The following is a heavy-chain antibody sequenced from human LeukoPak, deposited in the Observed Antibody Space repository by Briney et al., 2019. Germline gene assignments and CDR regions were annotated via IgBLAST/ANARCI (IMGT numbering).Heavy chain of an antibody. V-gene: IGHV3-7*01. CDR2: IMQDGSEK. J-gene: IGHJ3*02. CDR1: GFTFSSYW. D-gene: IGHD6-13*01. Sequence: GGSLRPSCAASGFTFSSYWMGWVRQAPGKGLEWVANIMQDGSEKNYVDSVKGRFTISRDNAKNSLYLQMNSLRGEDTAVYYCAREVYSSSRPADAFDIWGQGTVVTVSS. CDR3: AREVYSSSRPADAFDI.